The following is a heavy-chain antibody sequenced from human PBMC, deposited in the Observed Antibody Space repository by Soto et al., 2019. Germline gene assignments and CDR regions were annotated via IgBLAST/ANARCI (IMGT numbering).Heavy chain of an antibody. CDR2: ISYDGSHK. D-gene: IGHD2-15*01. Sequence: QVQLVESGGGVVQPGRSLRLSCAGSGFTFSNYGLHRVRQAPGKGLEWVAVISYDGSHKYYADSVKGRFTMSRDNSNNLLYLQMDGLRAEDTAVYYCAKDGAPRYCVRSSCHPAGAYWGQGTLVTVSS. CDR1: GFTFSNYG. J-gene: IGHJ4*02. V-gene: IGHV3-30*18. CDR3: AKDGAPRYCVRSSCHPAGAY.